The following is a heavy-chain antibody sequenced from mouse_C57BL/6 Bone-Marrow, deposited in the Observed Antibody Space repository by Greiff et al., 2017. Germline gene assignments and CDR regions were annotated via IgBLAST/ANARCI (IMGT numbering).Heavy chain of an antibody. J-gene: IGHJ4*01. V-gene: IGHV1-64*01. CDR2: MHPNGGSP. CDR3: ARSYDYDDYTMDY. Sequence: QVQLKQSGAELVKPGASVKLSCKASGYTFTNYWMHWVKQRPGQGLEWIGMMHPNGGSPDYNEKFKSEATRSVDKSSRTAYMERSSLTSEDSAVYYCARSYDYDDYTMDYWGQGTSVTVSS. D-gene: IGHD2-4*01. CDR1: GYTFTNYW.